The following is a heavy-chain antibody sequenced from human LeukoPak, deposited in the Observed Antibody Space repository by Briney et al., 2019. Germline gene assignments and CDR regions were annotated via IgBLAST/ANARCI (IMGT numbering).Heavy chain of an antibody. CDR2: ISGSGGST. CDR3: AKGYYDYVWGSYYFDY. J-gene: IGHJ4*02. CDR1: GFTFSSYA. D-gene: IGHD3-16*01. V-gene: IGHV3-23*01. Sequence: GGSLRLSCAASGFTFSSYAMSWVRQAPGKGREWVSAISGSGGSTYYADSVKGRFTISRDNSRDTLYLQMNSLRAEDTALYYCAKGYYDYVWGSYYFDYWGQGTLVTVSS.